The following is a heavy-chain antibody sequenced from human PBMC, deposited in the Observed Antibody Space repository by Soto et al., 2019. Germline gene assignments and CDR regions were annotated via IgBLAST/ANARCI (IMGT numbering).Heavy chain of an antibody. J-gene: IGHJ6*02. CDR3: ARAGETAYQNYYYYGMDV. CDR2: IIPIFGTA. CDR1: GGTFSSYA. D-gene: IGHD5-18*01. V-gene: IGHV1-69*01. Sequence: QVQLVQSGAEVKKPGSSVKVSCKASGGTFSSYAISWVRQAPGQGLEWMGGIIPIFGTANYAQKFQGRVTITADESTSTADMELSSLRSEDTAVYYCARAGETAYQNYYYYGMDVWGQGTTVTVSS.